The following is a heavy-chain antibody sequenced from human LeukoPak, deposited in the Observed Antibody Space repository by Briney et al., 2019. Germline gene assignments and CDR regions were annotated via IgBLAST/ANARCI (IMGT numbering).Heavy chain of an antibody. CDR1: GGSISSTSYY. D-gene: IGHD1-1*01. CDR3: ARQSNWNLVASQADH. V-gene: IGHV4-39*01. CDR2: IYYSGST. Sequence: SETLSLSCTVSGGSISSTSYYWGWIRQPPGEGLEWIGSIYYSGSTYYNPSLKSRVTISVDTSKNQFSLKLSSVTAADTAVYYCARQSNWNLVASQADHWGQGTLVTVSS. J-gene: IGHJ5*02.